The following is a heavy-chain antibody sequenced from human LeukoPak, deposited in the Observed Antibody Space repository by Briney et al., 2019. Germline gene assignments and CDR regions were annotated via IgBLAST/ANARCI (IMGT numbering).Heavy chain of an antibody. D-gene: IGHD7-27*01. CDR2: MHYSGST. J-gene: IGHJ4*02. Sequence: PSETLSLTCTVSGYSVSSAYYWGWIRQPPGKGLEWIGTMHYSGSTSYIPSLKSRVTISVDTSKNQFSLNLTSVTAADTAVYYCARGFRGDNFDYWGQGTLVTVSS. CDR1: GYSVSSAYY. V-gene: IGHV4-38-2*02. CDR3: ARGFRGDNFDY.